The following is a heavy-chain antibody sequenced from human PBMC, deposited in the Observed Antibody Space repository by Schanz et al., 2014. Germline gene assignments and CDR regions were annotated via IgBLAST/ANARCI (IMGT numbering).Heavy chain of an antibody. J-gene: IGHJ6*02. D-gene: IGHD5-18*01. CDR2: INEDGSEK. CDR1: GFTFSNAW. V-gene: IGHV3-7*01. Sequence: EVQLLESGGGLVKPGGSLRLSCAASGFTFSNAWMSWVRQAPGKGLEWVASINEDGSEKYYVASVRGRVSISRDNAKNSMYLQMNSLRAEDTAVCYCVRDKEYSYGRFTHNYFYYGLNVWGQGTTVTVSS. CDR3: VRDKEYSYGRFTHNYFYYGLNV.